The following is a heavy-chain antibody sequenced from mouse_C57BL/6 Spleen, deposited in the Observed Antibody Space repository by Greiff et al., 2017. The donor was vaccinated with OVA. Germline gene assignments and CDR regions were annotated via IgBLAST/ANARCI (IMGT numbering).Heavy chain of an antibody. V-gene: IGHV1-76*01. CDR3: ARKGGYDGNYFDY. J-gene: IGHJ2*01. D-gene: IGHD2-2*01. CDR2: IYPGSGNT. Sequence: QVQLQQSGAELVRPGASVKLSCKASGYTFTDYYINWVKQRPGQGLEWIARIYPGSGNTYYNEKFKGKATLTAEKSSSTAYMQLSSLTSEDSAVYFCARKGGYDGNYFDYWGQGTTLTVSS. CDR1: GYTFTDYY.